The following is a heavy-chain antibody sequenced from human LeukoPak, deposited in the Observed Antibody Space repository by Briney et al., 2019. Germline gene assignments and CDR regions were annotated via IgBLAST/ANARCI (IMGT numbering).Heavy chain of an antibody. V-gene: IGHV4-4*02. CDR1: GDSISSSKW. CDR3: ATMRDFGVIIMAFDI. CDR2: IYRSGTT. D-gene: IGHD3-3*01. Sequence: SGTLSLTCAVSGDSISSSKWWSWVRQPPGKGLEWIGEIYRSGTTNYNPSLKSRVTISVDKSKNQFSLKLSSVTAADTAVYYCATMRDFGVIIMAFDIWGQGTMVTVSS. J-gene: IGHJ3*02.